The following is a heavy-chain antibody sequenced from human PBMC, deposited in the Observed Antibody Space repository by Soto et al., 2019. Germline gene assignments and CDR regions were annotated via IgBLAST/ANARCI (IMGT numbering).Heavy chain of an antibody. D-gene: IGHD3-3*01. CDR3: AKVGTIFGVVITAIDY. CDR2: ISGSGGST. CDR1: GFTFSSYA. Sequence: GSLRLSCAASGFTFSSYAMSWVRQAPGKGLEWVPAISGSGGSTYYADSVKGRFTISRDNSKNTLYLQMNSLRAEDTAVYYCAKVGTIFGVVITAIDYWGQGTLVTVSS. J-gene: IGHJ4*02. V-gene: IGHV3-23*01.